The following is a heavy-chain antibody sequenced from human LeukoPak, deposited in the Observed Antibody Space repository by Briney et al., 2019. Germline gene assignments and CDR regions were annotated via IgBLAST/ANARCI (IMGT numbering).Heavy chain of an antibody. Sequence: GGSLRLSCAASGFIFSSHGMNWVRQAPGKGLEWVANIKQDGSEKYYVDSVKGRFTISRDNAKKSLYLQMNSLRAEDTAVYYCATYRTTVTPYHFDYWGQGTLVTVSS. J-gene: IGHJ4*02. CDR2: IKQDGSEK. D-gene: IGHD4-17*01. CDR1: GFIFSSHG. CDR3: ATYRTTVTPYHFDY. V-gene: IGHV3-7*01.